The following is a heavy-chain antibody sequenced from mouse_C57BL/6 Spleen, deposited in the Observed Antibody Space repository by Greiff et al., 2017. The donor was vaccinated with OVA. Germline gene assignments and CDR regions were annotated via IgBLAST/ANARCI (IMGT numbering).Heavy chain of an antibody. D-gene: IGHD1-1*01. V-gene: IGHV1-5*01. CDR3: YYYGSNPWFDY. CDR2: IYPGNSDT. Sequence: VQLQQSGPVLARPGASVKMSCKTSGYTFTSYWMHWVKQRPGQGLEWIGAIYPGNSDTSYNQKFKGKAKLTAVTSASTAYMELSSLTNEDSAVYYCYYYGSNPWFDYWGQGTTLTVSS. J-gene: IGHJ2*01. CDR1: GYTFTSYW.